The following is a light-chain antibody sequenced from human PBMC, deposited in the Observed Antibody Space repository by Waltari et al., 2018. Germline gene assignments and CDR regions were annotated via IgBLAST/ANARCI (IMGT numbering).Light chain of an antibody. Sequence: EIVLTQSPGTLSLSPGERATLSCRASQSVDSTYLGWYQQKPGQAPRLLIYGASSRATDIPDRFSGSGSGTDFTLTISRLEPEDFAVYYCQQYGSSPLTFGGGTKVEIK. CDR2: GAS. CDR3: QQYGSSPLT. V-gene: IGKV3-20*01. J-gene: IGKJ4*01. CDR1: QSVDSTY.